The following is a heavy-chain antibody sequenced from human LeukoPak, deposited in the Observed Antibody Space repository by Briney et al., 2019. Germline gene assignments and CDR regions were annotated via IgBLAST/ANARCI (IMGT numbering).Heavy chain of an antibody. Sequence: ASVKVSCKASGYTFTGYYMHWVRQAPGQGLEWMGWINPNSGGTNFAQKFQGRVTMTRDTSISTAYMELSRLRFDDTAVYYCARVPYYDSSGYSNYYFDYWGQGTLVTVSS. CDR3: ARVPYYDSSGYSNYYFDY. J-gene: IGHJ4*02. CDR2: INPNSGGT. V-gene: IGHV1-2*02. CDR1: GYTFTGYY. D-gene: IGHD3-22*01.